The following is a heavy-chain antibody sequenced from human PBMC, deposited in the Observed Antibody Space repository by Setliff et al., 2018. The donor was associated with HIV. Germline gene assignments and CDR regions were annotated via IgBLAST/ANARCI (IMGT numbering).Heavy chain of an antibody. D-gene: IGHD3-9*01. V-gene: IGHV5-51*01. CDR2: IYPGDSDT. CDR3: LTPSHSGMSGY. J-gene: IGHJ4*02. Sequence: GESLKISCKDSGDKFTNYWIGWVRQMPGKGLEWMGIIYPGDSDTRYSPSFQGRFTISRDDFEKTAYLHMSNLRVEDTAVYYCLTPSHSGMSGYWGQGTLVTVSS. CDR1: GDKFTNYW.